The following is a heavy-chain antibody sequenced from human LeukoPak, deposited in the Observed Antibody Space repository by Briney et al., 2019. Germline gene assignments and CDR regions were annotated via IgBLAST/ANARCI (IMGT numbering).Heavy chain of an antibody. D-gene: IGHD2-2*01. J-gene: IGHJ6*03. V-gene: IGHV3-21*01. Sequence: PGGSLRLSCAASGFTFSSYSMNWVRQAPGKGLEWVSSISSSSSYIYYADSVKGRFTISRDNAKNSLYLQMNSLRAEDTAVYYCARARANCSSTSCHYSSSGKNYYYYMDVWGKGTTVTVSS. CDR2: ISSSSSYI. CDR3: ARARANCSSTSCHYSSSGKNYYYYMDV. CDR1: GFTFSSYS.